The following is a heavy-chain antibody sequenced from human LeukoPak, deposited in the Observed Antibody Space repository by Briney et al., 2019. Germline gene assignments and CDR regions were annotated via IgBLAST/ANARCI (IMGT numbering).Heavy chain of an antibody. CDR1: GGSISSYY. CDR3: ARVLRDPGYYYDSSGLYYFDY. V-gene: IGHV4-59*01. J-gene: IGHJ4*02. D-gene: IGHD3-22*01. CDR2: IYYSGST. Sequence: SETLSLTCTVSGGSISSYYWSWIRQPPGKGLVWIGYIYYSGSTNYNPSLKSRVTISVDTSKNQFSLKLSSVTAADTAVYYCARVLRDPGYYYDSSGLYYFDYWGQGTLVTVSS.